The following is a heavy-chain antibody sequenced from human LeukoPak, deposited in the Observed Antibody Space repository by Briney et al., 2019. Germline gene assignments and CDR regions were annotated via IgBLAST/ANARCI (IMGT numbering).Heavy chain of an antibody. CDR3: ARKLRLGGNWFDP. D-gene: IGHD1-26*01. CDR1: GGTSTSYA. Sequence: SVKVSCETSGGTSTSYAITWVRQAPGQGLEWMGKIIPISGTTNYAQKFQGRVTFTADESTSTAYMELSSLRSEDTALYYCARKLRLGGNWFDPWGQGTLVTVSS. CDR2: IIPISGTT. V-gene: IGHV1-69*13. J-gene: IGHJ5*02.